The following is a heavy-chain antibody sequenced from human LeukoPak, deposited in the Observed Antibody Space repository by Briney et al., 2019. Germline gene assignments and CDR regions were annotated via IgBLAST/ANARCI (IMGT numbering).Heavy chain of an antibody. CDR1: GFTFSSYA. D-gene: IGHD1-26*01. V-gene: IGHV3-23*01. J-gene: IGHJ5*02. CDR2: ISGSGGST. CDR3: AKVREAPEEGYNWFDP. Sequence: GGSLRLSCATSGFTFSSYAMSWVRQAPGKGLEWVSAISGSGGSTYYADSVKGRFTISRDNSKNTLYLQMNSLRAEDTAVYYCAKVREAPEEGYNWFDPWGQGTLVTVSS.